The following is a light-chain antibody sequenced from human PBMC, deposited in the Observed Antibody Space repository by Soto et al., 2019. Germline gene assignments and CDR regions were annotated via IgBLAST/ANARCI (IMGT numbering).Light chain of an antibody. Sequence: EIVLTQSPATLSLSPGERATLSCRASQSISTYLAWYQQKPGQAPRLLIYDASNRATGVPARFSGSGSGTDFTLTISSLEPEYFAVYYCNKRNNWPPWTFGQGTKADIK. CDR1: QSISTY. CDR2: DAS. CDR3: NKRNNWPPWT. J-gene: IGKJ1*01. V-gene: IGKV3-11*01.